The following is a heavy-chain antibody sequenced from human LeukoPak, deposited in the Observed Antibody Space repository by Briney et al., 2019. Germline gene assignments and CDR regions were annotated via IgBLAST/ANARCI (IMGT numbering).Heavy chain of an antibody. V-gene: IGHV3-43*02. Sequence: SGGSLRLSCAASGFTFDDYAMHWVRQAPGKGLEWVSLISGDGGSTYYADSVKGRFTISRDNSKNSLYLQMNSLRTEDTALHYCAKNHWFDPWGQGTLVTVSS. CDR2: ISGDGGST. CDR1: GFTFDDYA. J-gene: IGHJ5*02. CDR3: AKNHWFDP.